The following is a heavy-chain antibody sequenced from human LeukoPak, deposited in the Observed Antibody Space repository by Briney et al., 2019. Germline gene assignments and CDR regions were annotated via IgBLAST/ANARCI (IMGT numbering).Heavy chain of an antibody. CDR3: AKDIDDSSGYYYGMDV. J-gene: IGHJ6*02. D-gene: IGHD3-22*01. V-gene: IGHV3-9*01. CDR2: ISWNSGSI. Sequence: GGSLRLSCVASGFTFSDYWLSWVRQAPGKGLEWVSGISWNSGSIGYADSVKGRFTISRDNAKNSLYLQMNSLRAEDTALYYCAKDIDDSSGYYYGMDVWGQGTTVTVSS. CDR1: GFTFSDYW.